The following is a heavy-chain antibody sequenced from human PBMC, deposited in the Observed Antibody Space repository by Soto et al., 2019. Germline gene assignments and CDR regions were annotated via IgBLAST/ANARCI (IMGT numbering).Heavy chain of an antibody. CDR1: GFTFSSYA. J-gene: IGHJ4*02. Sequence: EVQLLESGGGLVQSGGSLRLSCAASGFTFSSYAMGWVRQAPGKGLEWVSGISASGSNTYYADSVKGRFTISRDNSKNTLYLQMNNLRVEDKAVYYCADGGEWSFNFEYWGQGTLVTVFS. CDR3: ADGGEWSFNFEY. V-gene: IGHV3-23*01. D-gene: IGHD3-3*01. CDR2: ISASGSNT.